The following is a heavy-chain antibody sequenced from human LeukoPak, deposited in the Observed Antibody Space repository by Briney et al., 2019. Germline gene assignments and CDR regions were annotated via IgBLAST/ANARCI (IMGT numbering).Heavy chain of an antibody. CDR2: MSNSDGRT. D-gene: IGHD5-24*01. CDR3: AKSLGVGGYTRYKGFDQ. J-gene: IGHJ4*02. CDR1: GFTFSSYA. Sequence: GESLRLSCAASGFTFSSYAMNWVRQAPGKGLERVSSMSNSDGRTYYADFVKGRFTISRYHSKNTLHLQMNGPGAEDTAVYYCAKSLGVGGYTRYKGFDQWGQGTLVTVSS. V-gene: IGHV3-23*01.